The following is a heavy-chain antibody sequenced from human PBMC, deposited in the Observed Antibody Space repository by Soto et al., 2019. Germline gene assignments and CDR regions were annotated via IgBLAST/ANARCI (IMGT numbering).Heavy chain of an antibody. D-gene: IGHD6-13*01. V-gene: IGHV4-59*08. Sequence: PSETLSLTCTVSGGSINSYYWSWIRQPPGKGLEWIGYIYYSGSTNYNPSLKSRVTISVDTSKNQFSLKLSSVTAADTAVYYCARHPIRGSSYYYGMDVWGQGTTVTVSS. CDR1: GGSINSYY. J-gene: IGHJ6*02. CDR3: ARHPIRGSSYYYGMDV. CDR2: IYYSGST.